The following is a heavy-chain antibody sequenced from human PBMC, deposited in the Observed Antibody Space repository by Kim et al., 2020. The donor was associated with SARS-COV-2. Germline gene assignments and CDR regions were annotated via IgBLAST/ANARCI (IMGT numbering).Heavy chain of an antibody. CDR3: ATPVGGGWVTPLFDY. Sequence: ASVKVSCKVSGYTLTELSMHWVRQAPGKGLEWMGGFDPEDGETIYAQKFQGRVTMTEDTSTDTAYMELSSLRSEDTAVYYCATPVGGGWVTPLFDYWGQGTLVTVSS. D-gene: IGHD6-19*01. V-gene: IGHV1-24*01. CDR2: FDPEDGET. J-gene: IGHJ4*02. CDR1: GYTLTELS.